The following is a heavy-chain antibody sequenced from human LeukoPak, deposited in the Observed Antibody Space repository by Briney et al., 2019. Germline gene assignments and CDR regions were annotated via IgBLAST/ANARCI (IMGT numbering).Heavy chain of an antibody. CDR1: GFTFSSYC. V-gene: IGHV3-30*18. CDR2: ISYDGSNK. CDR3: AKGMSSGWYLVSDY. J-gene: IGHJ4*02. Sequence: PGRSLRLSCAASGFTFSSYCIHWVRQAPGKGLEWVAVISYDGSNKYYADSVKGRFTISRDNSKNTLYLQMNSLRAEDTAVYYCAKGMSSGWYLVSDYWGQGTLVTVSS. D-gene: IGHD6-19*01.